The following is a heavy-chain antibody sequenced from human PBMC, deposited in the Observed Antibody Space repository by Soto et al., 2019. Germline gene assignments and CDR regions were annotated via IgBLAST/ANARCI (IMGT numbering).Heavy chain of an antibody. J-gene: IGHJ4*02. CDR3: ARAINDFRSGYLD. CDR2: LGYDGSNK. D-gene: IGHD3-3*01. CDR1: GFSFSSYA. Sequence: QVQLVESGGGVVQPGTSLRLSCAASGFSFSSYAMHWVRQAPGKGLEWVAALGYDGSNKNYAESVKGRFTISRDNSKRTVYIQMNSLKAEDTAVYYCARAINDFRSGYLDWGQGTLVTVSS. V-gene: IGHV3-33*01.